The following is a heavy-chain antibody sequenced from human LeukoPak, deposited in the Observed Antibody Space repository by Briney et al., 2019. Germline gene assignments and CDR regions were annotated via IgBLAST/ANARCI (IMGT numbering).Heavy chain of an antibody. J-gene: IGHJ4*02. Sequence: GGSLRLSCTVSGFTVSSNSMSWVRQAPGKGLEWVSFIYSGGNTHYSDSVKGRFTISRDNSKNTLYMQMNSLRAEDTAVYYCAKVPIRGTYTGDYWGQGALVTVSS. CDR2: IYSGGNT. CDR1: GFTVSSNS. CDR3: AKVPIRGTYTGDY. D-gene: IGHD1-26*01. V-gene: IGHV3-53*05.